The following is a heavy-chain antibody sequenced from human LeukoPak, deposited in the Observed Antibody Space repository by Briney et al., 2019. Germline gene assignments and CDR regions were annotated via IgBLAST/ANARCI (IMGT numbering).Heavy chain of an antibody. Sequence: GGSLRLSCAASGFTFSSYAMSWVRQAPGKGLEGVSAISGSGGSTYYADSVKGRFTISRDNSKNTLYLQMNSLRAEDTAVYYCAADYDFWSGYDYWGQGTLVTVSS. D-gene: IGHD3-3*01. V-gene: IGHV3-23*01. J-gene: IGHJ4*02. CDR1: GFTFSSYA. CDR2: ISGSGGST. CDR3: AADYDFWSGYDY.